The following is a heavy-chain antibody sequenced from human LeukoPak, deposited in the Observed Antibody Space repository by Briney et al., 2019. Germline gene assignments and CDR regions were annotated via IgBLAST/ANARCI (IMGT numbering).Heavy chain of an antibody. CDR2: INHSGST. Sequence: SETLSLTCAVYGGSFSGYCWSWIRQPPGKGLEWIGEINHSGSTNYNPSLKSRVTISVDTSKNQFSLKLSSVTTADTAVYYCARGSLRITMVRGVIIAFIFDYWGQGTLVTVSS. CDR1: GGSFSGYC. CDR3: ARGSLRITMVRGVIIAFIFDY. J-gene: IGHJ4*02. D-gene: IGHD3-10*01. V-gene: IGHV4-34*01.